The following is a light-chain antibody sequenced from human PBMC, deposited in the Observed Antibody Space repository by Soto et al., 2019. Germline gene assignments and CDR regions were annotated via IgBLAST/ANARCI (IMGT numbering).Light chain of an antibody. V-gene: IGKV3-15*01. CDR2: DTS. J-gene: IGKJ4*01. Sequence: EVVMTQSPATLSVSPGEGATLSCRASQGIGDTLAWHQHKPGQTPRLLIYDTSTRATGVPARFSGSRSGTEFTLTINSLQSEDFAVYYCQRYNNWPLTFGGGTKVDIK. CDR3: QRYNNWPLT. CDR1: QGIGDT.